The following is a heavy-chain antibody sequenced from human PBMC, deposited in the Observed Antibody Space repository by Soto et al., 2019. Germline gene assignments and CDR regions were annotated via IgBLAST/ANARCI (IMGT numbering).Heavy chain of an antibody. CDR3: ARRPYYDSSGFFDVFDI. D-gene: IGHD3-22*01. J-gene: IGHJ3*02. CDR2: INHSGST. Sequence: SETLSLTCAVYGGSFSDYYWTWIRQPPGKGLEWIGEINHSGSTNYNPSLKSRVTISVDTSKNRFSLKLSSVTAADTAVYYCARRPYYDSSGFFDVFDIWGQGTMVTVSS. V-gene: IGHV4-34*01. CDR1: GGSFSDYY.